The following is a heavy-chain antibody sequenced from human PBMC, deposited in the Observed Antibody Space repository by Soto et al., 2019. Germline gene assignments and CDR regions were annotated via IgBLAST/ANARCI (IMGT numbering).Heavy chain of an antibody. CDR1: GFTFSSYS. CDR2: ISSSSSYI. J-gene: IGHJ1*01. Sequence: EVQLVESGGGLVKPGGSLRLSCAASGFTFSSYSMNWVRQAPGKGLEWVSSISSSSSYIYYADSVKGRFTISRDNAKNSLYLQMNSLRAEDTAVYYCARDYYYDSSGYHSGTKYFQHWGQGTLVTVSS. D-gene: IGHD3-22*01. CDR3: ARDYYYDSSGYHSGTKYFQH. V-gene: IGHV3-21*01.